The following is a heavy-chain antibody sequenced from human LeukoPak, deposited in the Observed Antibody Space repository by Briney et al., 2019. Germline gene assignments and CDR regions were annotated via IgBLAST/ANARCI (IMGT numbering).Heavy chain of an antibody. CDR2: INHSGSN. V-gene: IGHV4-34*01. J-gene: IGHJ3*02. D-gene: IGHD2-15*01. CDR1: GGSFSGYY. Sequence: SETLSLTCAVYGGSFSGYYWSWIRQPPGKGLEWIGEINHSGSNNYNPSPKNRVTISVDRSKNQFSLKLSFVTAADTAVYYCARVKHWVAATKGAFDIWGQGTMVTVSS. CDR3: ARVKHWVAATKGAFDI.